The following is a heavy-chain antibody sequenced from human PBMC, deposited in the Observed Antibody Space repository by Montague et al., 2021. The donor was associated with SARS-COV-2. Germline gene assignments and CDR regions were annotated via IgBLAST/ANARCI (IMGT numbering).Heavy chain of an antibody. CDR2: IDWDDDK. Sequence: PALVKPTQTLTLTCTFSGFSLSTSGMCVSWIRQPPGKALEWLARIDWDDDKYYSTSLKTRLTISKDTSKNQVVLTMTNMDPVDTATYYCARIFGGILAFDXWGQGTMVTVSS. D-gene: IGHD3-10*01. CDR3: ARIFGGILAFDX. CDR1: GFSLSTSGMC. V-gene: IGHV2-70*11. J-gene: IGHJ3*02.